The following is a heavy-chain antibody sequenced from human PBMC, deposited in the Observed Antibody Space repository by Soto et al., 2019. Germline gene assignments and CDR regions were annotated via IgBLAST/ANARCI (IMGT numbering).Heavy chain of an antibody. V-gene: IGHV2-70*01. Sequence: SCPTLVNPTQTLTLTCTFSGFSLSTSGMCVYWIRQPPGKALEWLALIDWDDDKSYSTSLKTRLTISKDTSKNQVVLTMTNMDPVDTATYFCARGIPYYYYAMDVWGQGTTVTVSS. J-gene: IGHJ6*02. CDR3: ARGIPYYYYAMDV. CDR2: IDWDDDK. CDR1: GFSLSTSGMC. D-gene: IGHD2-21*01.